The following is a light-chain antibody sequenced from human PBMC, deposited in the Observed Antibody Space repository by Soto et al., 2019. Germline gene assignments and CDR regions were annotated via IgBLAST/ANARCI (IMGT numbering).Light chain of an antibody. Sequence: DIQMTQSPSSLSASVGDRVTITCRASQSISSLLCWFQQKPGQAPKLLIYGASRLQSGVPPRFSGGGSGTDFTLTIGSLQPEDLATYYGQQSYSIPLTFGGGTRVEIK. CDR1: QSISSL. V-gene: IGKV1-39*01. CDR3: QQSYSIPLT. J-gene: IGKJ4*01. CDR2: GAS.